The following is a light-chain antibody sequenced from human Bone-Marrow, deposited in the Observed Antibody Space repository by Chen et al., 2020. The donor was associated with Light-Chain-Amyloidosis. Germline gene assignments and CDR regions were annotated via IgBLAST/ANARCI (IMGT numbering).Light chain of an antibody. CDR2: GAS. CDR3: QQYNNWPPGT. V-gene: IGKV3-15*01. Sequence: EIVMTQTPATLSVAPGERATLDCRASQSVSSNLAWYQQKPGQAPRLLIFGASTRATGIPARFSGSGSGTEFTLTISSLQSEDFAVYYCQQYNNWPPGTFGPGTKVDI. CDR1: QSVSSN. J-gene: IGKJ3*01.